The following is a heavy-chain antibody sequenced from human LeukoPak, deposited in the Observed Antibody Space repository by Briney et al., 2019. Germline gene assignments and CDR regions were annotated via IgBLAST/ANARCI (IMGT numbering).Heavy chain of an antibody. CDR3: AREQREYYYDSSGYSDFDY. Sequence: GASVKVSCKASGYTFTGHYMHWVRQAPGQGLEWMGWINPNSGGTNYAQKFQGRVTMTRDTSISTAYMELSRLRSDDTAVYYCAREQREYYYDSSGYSDFDYWGQGTLVTVSS. CDR2: INPNSGGT. CDR1: GYTFTGHY. J-gene: IGHJ4*02. V-gene: IGHV1-2*02. D-gene: IGHD3-22*01.